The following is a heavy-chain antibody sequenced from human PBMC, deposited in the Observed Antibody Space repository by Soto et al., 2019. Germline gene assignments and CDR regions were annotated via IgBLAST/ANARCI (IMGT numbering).Heavy chain of an antibody. CDR3: AKDAKVRYSGYDRPHSY. Sequence: GGSLRLSCAASGFTFSSYAMSWVRQAPGKGLEWVSAISGSGGSTYYADSVKGRFTISRDNSKNTLYLQMNSLRAEDTAVYYCAKDAKVRYSGYDRPHSYWGQGTLVTVSS. V-gene: IGHV3-23*01. J-gene: IGHJ4*02. CDR2: ISGSGGST. D-gene: IGHD5-12*01. CDR1: GFTFSSYA.